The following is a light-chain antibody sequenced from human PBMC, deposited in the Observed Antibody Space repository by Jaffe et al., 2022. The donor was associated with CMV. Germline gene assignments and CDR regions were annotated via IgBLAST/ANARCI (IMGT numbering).Light chain of an antibody. CDR3: GTWDISLSGWV. J-gene: IGLJ3*02. Sequence: QSVLTQPPSVSAAPGQKVTISCSGSRSNIGSNYVSWYQQLPGTAPKLLIYENNKRPSEIADRFSGSKSATSATLGITGLQTGDEADYYCGTWDISLSGWVFGGGTKLTVL. CDR1: RSNIGSNY. CDR2: ENN. V-gene: IGLV1-51*02.